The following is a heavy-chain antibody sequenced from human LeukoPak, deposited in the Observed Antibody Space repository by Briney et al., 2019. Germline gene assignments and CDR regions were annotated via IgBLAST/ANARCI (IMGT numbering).Heavy chain of an antibody. CDR1: GGSFSGYY. Sequence: SETLSLTCAVYGGSFSGYYWSWIRQPPGKGLEWIGEINHSGSTNYNPSLKSRVTISVDTSKSQFSLKLSSVTAADTAVYYCARGTLEWGIVVVVAATAYYFDYWGQGTLVTVSS. CDR2: INHSGST. J-gene: IGHJ4*02. CDR3: ARGTLEWGIVVVVAATAYYFDY. D-gene: IGHD2-15*01. V-gene: IGHV4-34*01.